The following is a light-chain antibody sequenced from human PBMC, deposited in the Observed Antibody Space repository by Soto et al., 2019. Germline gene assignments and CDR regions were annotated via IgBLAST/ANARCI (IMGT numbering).Light chain of an antibody. Sequence: ALTQPASVSGSPGQSITISCTGTSSDVGGYNYVSWYQQHPGKAPKLMIYEVSNRPSGVSNRFSGSKSGNTASLTISGLQAEDEADYYCSSYTSSSTLRVFGGGTKLTVL. V-gene: IGLV2-14*01. CDR1: SSDVGGYNY. J-gene: IGLJ2*01. CDR2: EVS. CDR3: SSYTSSSTLRV.